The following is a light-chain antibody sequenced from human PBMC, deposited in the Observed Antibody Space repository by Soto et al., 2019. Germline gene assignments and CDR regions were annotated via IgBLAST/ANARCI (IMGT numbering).Light chain of an antibody. J-gene: IGKJ3*01. Sequence: EIVMTQSPATLSVSPGERATLSCRDSQSVSSNLAWYQQKTGKAPRLLIYGASTRATGIPARFSGSGSGTEFTLTISSLQSEDCAVYYCQQYNNWPGTFGPGTKVDIK. CDR2: GAS. CDR1: QSVSSN. CDR3: QQYNNWPGT. V-gene: IGKV3-15*01.